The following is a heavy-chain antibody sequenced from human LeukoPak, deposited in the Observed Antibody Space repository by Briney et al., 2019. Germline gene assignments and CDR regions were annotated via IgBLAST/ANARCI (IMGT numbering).Heavy chain of an antibody. CDR1: GGSISSGDYY. CDR2: IYYSGST. D-gene: IGHD3-16*02. CDR3: ARAPGYDYVWGSYRYTDY. J-gene: IGHJ4*02. V-gene: IGHV4-30-4*01. Sequence: SETLSLTCTVSGGSISSGDYYWSWIRQPPGKGLERIGYIYYSGSTYYNPSLKSRVTISVDTSKNQFSLKLSSVTAADTAVYYCARAPGYDYVWGSYRYTDYWGQGTLVTVSS.